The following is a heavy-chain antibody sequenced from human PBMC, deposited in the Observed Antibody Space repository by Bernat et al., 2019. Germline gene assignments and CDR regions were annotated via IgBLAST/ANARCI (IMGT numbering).Heavy chain of an antibody. CDR2: ISYDGSNK. CDR1: GFTFSSYG. CDR3: ARSYYYASDPFDY. Sequence: QVQLVESGGGVVQPGRSLRLSCAASGFTFSSYGMHWVRQAPGKGLEWVAVISYDGSNKYYADSVKGRFTISRDNSKNTLYLQMNSLRAEDTAVYYCARSYYYASDPFDYWGQGTLVTVSS. J-gene: IGHJ4*02. V-gene: IGHV3-30*03. D-gene: IGHD3-22*01.